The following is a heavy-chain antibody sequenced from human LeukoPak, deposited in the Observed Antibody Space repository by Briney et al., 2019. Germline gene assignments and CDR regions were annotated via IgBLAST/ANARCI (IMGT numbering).Heavy chain of an antibody. CDR1: GGSISSSSYY. Sequence: SETLSLTCSLSGGSISSSSYYWGWIRQPPGMGLEWIGNIYYSGSTYYNPSLKSRVTISEDTSKNQFSLKLSSVTAADTAVYYCARRSSSWYSKIDSWGQGTLVTVSS. J-gene: IGHJ4*02. D-gene: IGHD6-13*01. CDR3: ARRSSSWYSKIDS. CDR2: IYYSGST. V-gene: IGHV4-39*01.